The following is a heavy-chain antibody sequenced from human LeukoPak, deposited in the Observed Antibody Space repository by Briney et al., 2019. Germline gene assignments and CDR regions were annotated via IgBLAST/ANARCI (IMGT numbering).Heavy chain of an antibody. J-gene: IGHJ4*02. V-gene: IGHV3-9*03. CDR1: GFTFDDYA. Sequence: PGRSLRLSCAASGFTFDDYAMHWVRQAPGKGLEWVSGISWNSGSIGYADSVKGRFTISRDNAKNSLYLQMNSLRAEDMALYYCAKDKNYDSSGYQDYWGQGTLVTVSS. CDR3: AKDKNYDSSGYQDY. D-gene: IGHD3-22*01. CDR2: ISWNSGSI.